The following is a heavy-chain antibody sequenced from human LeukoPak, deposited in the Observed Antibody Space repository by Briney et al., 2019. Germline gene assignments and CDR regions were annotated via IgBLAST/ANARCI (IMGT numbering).Heavy chain of an antibody. J-gene: IGHJ4*02. CDR1: GYTFTGYY. V-gene: IGHV1-2*02. CDR2: INPNSGGT. Sequence: GASVKVSCKASGYTFTGYYMHWVRQAPGQGLEWMGWINPNSGGTNYAQKFQGRVTMTRDTSISTAYMELSRLRSDDTAVYYCARREMAIYWAFDYWGQGTLVTVSS. CDR3: ARREMAIYWAFDY. D-gene: IGHD5-24*01.